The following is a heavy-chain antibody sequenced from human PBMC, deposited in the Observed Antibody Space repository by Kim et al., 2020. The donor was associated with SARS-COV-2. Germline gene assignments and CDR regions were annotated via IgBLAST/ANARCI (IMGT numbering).Heavy chain of an antibody. CDR1: GDSVSSNSAA. CDR2: TYYRSKWYN. D-gene: IGHD3-3*01. CDR3: ARVGVDFWSGLYYYYGMDV. Sequence: SQTLSLTCAISGDSVSSNSAAWNWIRQSPSRGLEWLGRTYYRSKWYNDYAVSVKSRITINPDTSKNQFSLQLNSVTPEDTAVYYCARVGVDFWSGLYYYYGMDVWGQGTTVTVSS. V-gene: IGHV6-1*01. J-gene: IGHJ6*02.